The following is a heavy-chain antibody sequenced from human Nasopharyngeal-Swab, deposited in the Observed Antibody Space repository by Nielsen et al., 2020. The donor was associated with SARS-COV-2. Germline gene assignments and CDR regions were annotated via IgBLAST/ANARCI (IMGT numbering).Heavy chain of an antibody. D-gene: IGHD4-17*01. CDR2: INPSGGST. CDR3: ATARAGDYFDY. J-gene: IGHJ4*02. CDR1: GYTFTSYY. V-gene: IGHV1-46*01. Sequence: ASVKVSYKASGYTFTSYYMHWVRQAPGQGLEWMGIINPSGGSTSYAQKFQGRVTMTRDTSTSTVYMELSSLRSEDTAVYYCATARAGDYFDYWGQGTLVTVSS.